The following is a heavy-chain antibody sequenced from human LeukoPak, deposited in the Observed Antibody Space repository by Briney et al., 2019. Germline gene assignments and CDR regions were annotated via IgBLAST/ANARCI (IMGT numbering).Heavy chain of an antibody. V-gene: IGHV3-74*01. CDR2: IKTDGSIT. CDR1: AFIFSIHG. D-gene: IGHD3-16*01. Sequence: PGGSLRLSWAASAFIFSIHGMYWVRQPPEKGLVWVSRIKTDGSITTYADSVRGRFTISRDNAKNTLYLQMNSLRAEDTAVYYGPKRGRVIADLDHWVQGTLATVSS. J-gene: IGHJ4*02. CDR3: PKRGRVIADLDH.